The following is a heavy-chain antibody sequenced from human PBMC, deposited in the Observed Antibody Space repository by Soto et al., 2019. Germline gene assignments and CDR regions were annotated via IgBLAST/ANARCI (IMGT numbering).Heavy chain of an antibody. CDR3: ARCPLTMIVVVPPDY. V-gene: IGHV4-31*03. CDR1: GGSISSGGYY. Sequence: PSETLSLTCTVSGGSISSGGYYWSWIRQHPGKGLEWIGYIYYSGSTYYNPSLKSRVTISVDTSKNQFSLKLSSVTAADTAVYYCARCPLTMIVVVPPDYWGQGTLVTVYS. CDR2: IYYSGST. J-gene: IGHJ4*02. D-gene: IGHD3-22*01.